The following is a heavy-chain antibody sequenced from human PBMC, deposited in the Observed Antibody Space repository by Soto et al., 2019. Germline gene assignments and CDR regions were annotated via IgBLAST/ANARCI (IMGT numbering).Heavy chain of an antibody. D-gene: IGHD2-2*01. CDR2: IVLGSGNT. CDR3: AAVLVVVPAGMPSTTHPFDP. CDR1: GFTFTSSA. Sequence: QMQLVQSGPEVKKPGTSVKVSCKASGFTFTSSAMQWVRQARGQRLEWIGWIVLGSGNTNYAQKFQERVTITRDRSTSTAYMELSSLRSEDTAVYYCAAVLVVVPAGMPSTTHPFDPWGQGTLVTVSS. V-gene: IGHV1-58*02. J-gene: IGHJ5*02.